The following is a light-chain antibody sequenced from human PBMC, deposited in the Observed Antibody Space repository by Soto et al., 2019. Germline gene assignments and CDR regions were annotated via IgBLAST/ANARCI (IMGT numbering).Light chain of an antibody. CDR3: QQYGSWT. V-gene: IGKV3-20*01. CDR2: GTS. Sequence: EIVLTQSPGTLSVSPGERATLSCRASQTISSNYLAWYQQNPGQAPSLLIYGTSSRATGIPDRFSGSGSGTDFILTISRLEPEDSAIYYCQQYGSWTFGQGTKVEIK. CDR1: QTISSNY. J-gene: IGKJ1*01.